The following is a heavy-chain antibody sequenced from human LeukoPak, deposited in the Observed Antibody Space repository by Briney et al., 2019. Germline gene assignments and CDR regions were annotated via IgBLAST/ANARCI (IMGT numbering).Heavy chain of an antibody. CDR3: AFNAGSNNHYYHAKGGYAFDI. J-gene: IGHJ3*02. CDR1: GGSISSSSYY. Sequence: PSETLSLTYTVSGGSISSSSYYWGWIRQPTGKGLEWIGSIYYSGSTYYHPSLKSRVTISVDTSKNQFSLKLSSVTAADTAVYYCAFNAGSNNHYYHAKGGYAFDICGQGTMVTVSS. D-gene: IGHD1-14*01. CDR2: IYYSGST. V-gene: IGHV4-39*07.